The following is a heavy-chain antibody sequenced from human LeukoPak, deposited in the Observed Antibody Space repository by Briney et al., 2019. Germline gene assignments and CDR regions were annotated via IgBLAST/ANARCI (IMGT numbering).Heavy chain of an antibody. J-gene: IGHJ4*02. CDR3: ARARSTYCSGDGCYSSGLDS. CDR1: GFTFSSYS. V-gene: IGHV3-30*03. CDR2: ISYDGSKT. Sequence: GGSLRLSCAASGFTFSSYSMNWVRQAPGKGLEWVALISYDGSKTYYADSVKGRFTISRDNSKNTLYLQMNSLRAEDTAVYYCARARSTYCSGDGCYSSGLDSWGQETLVTVSS. D-gene: IGHD2-15*01.